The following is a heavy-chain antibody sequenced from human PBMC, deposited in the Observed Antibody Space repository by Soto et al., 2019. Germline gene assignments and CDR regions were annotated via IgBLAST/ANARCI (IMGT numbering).Heavy chain of an antibody. D-gene: IGHD5-18*01. CDR2: INHSGST. V-gene: IGHV4-34*01. CDR3: ARQGYSYGPRPYYGMDV. CDR1: GGSFSGYY. Sequence: PSETLSLTCAVYGGSFSGYYWSWIRQPPGKGLEWIGEINHSGSTNYNPSLKSRVTISVDTSKNQFSLKLSSVTAADTAVYYCARQGYSYGPRPYYGMDVGGQGTTVTVSS. J-gene: IGHJ6*02.